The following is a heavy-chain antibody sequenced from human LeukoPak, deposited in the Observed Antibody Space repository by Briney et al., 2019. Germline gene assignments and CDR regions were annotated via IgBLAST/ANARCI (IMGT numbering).Heavy chain of an antibody. CDR2: IKQDGSEK. J-gene: IGHJ4*02. CDR3: AKDGGLWVSAHWGDS. D-gene: IGHD7-27*01. CDR1: GFIFKDYW. V-gene: IGHV3-7*03. Sequence: GGSLRLSCAASGFIFKDYWMIWVRQAPGKGLEWVANIKQDGSEKYYVDSVRGRFTISRDNAKNSVYLQMNSLRAEDTAVYYCAKDGGLWVSAHWGDSWGRGTLVTVSS.